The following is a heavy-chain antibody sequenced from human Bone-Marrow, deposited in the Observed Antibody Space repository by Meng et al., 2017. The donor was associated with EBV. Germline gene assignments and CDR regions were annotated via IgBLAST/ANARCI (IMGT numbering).Heavy chain of an antibody. J-gene: IGHJ4*02. CDR2: LIPMLGAP. D-gene: IGHD3-10*01. CDR3: ASESGRGYTPDY. V-gene: IGHV1-69*06. Sequence: VQPWVRVKKPGSWVKASCKTPGGTFSSDAISWVRHDPGQGLEWMGGLIPMLGAPNYAQKFQDRVTIIADKSMSIHYMELSSLRSDDTAVYYCASESGRGYTPDYWGRGTLVTVSS. CDR1: GGTFSSDA.